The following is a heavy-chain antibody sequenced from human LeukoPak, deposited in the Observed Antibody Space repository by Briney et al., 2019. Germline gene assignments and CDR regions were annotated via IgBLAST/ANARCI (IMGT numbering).Heavy chain of an antibody. V-gene: IGHV3-48*03. J-gene: IGHJ4*02. CDR2: ISSSGNII. CDR1: GFTFSSYE. CDR3: ASCYDDSSGYKGCWYFDH. D-gene: IGHD3-22*01. Sequence: GGSLRLSCVVSGFTFSSYETNWVRQAPGKGLEWVSHISSSGNIIYYADSVKGRFTISRDNAKNSLYLQMNGLRAEDTAIYYCASCYDDSSGYKGCWYFDHWGQGTLVTVSS.